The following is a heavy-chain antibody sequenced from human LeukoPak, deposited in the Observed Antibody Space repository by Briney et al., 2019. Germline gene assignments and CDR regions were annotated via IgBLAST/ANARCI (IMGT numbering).Heavy chain of an antibody. J-gene: IGHJ4*02. CDR3: VRHDGRGGATMGALDS. CDR2: VYHGRTT. Sequence: SETLSLTCTVSGGSIRSSYYYWGWIRQSPGKGLEWIGSVYHGRTTYYNPSLNSRVTISVVTSKNQFSLQLNSVTAADTAVYYCVRHDGRGGATMGALDSWGQGSLVTVTS. D-gene: IGHD5-12*01. V-gene: IGHV4-39*01. CDR1: GGSIRSSYYY.